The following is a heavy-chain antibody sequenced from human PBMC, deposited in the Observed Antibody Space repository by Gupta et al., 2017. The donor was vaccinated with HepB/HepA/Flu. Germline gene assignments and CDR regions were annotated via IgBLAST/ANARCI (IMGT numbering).Heavy chain of an antibody. Sequence: QVQLQQWGAGLLKRSGPLSRTCAVHGGSFSGNSWSWIRQPPGKGLEWIGEINHSGSTNYNPSLKSRVTISVDTSKNQFSLKLSSVTAADTAVYYCARRSPTLVVRGFDPWGQGTLVTVSS. J-gene: IGHJ5*02. D-gene: IGHD3-10*01. CDR3: ARRSPTLVVRGFDP. CDR1: GGSFSGNS. V-gene: IGHV4-34*01. CDR2: INHSGST.